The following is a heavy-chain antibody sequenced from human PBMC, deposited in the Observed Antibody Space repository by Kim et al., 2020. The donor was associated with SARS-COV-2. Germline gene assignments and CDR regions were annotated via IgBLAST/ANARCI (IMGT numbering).Heavy chain of an antibody. CDR2: IYYNGNT. CDR1: AGSIKNYY. CDR3: ARGGWYMNY. J-gene: IGHJ4*02. D-gene: IGHD6-19*01. V-gene: IGHV4-59*01. Sequence: SETLSLTCTVSAGSIKNYYWSWIRQPPGKGLEWIGYIYYNGNTNYNPSLKSRVTISVDTSKNQFSLKLNSVSAADTAVYYCARGGWYMNYWGQGTLVTVPS.